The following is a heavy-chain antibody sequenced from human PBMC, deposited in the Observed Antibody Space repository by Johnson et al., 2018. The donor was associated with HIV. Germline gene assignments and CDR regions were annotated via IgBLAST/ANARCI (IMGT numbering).Heavy chain of an antibody. Sequence: QVQLVESGGGLVQPGGSLRLSCAASGFTVSSNYMSWVRQAPGKGLEWVAFIRYDGSNKYYADSVKGRFTISRDNSKNTLYLQMNSLRAEDTALYYCEKDDRISSWGQGTMVIVSS. V-gene: IGHV3-30*02. CDR3: EKDDRISS. D-gene: IGHD1-14*01. CDR2: IRYDGSNK. J-gene: IGHJ3*01. CDR1: GFTVSSNY.